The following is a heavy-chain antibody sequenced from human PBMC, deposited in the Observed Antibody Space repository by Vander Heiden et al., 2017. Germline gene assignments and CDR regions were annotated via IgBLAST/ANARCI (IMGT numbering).Heavy chain of an antibody. CDR2: IIPIFGTA. Sequence: QVQLLQSGAEVKKPASSVKVSCKASGGTFSSYAIRRVRQAPGRGLEWMGGIIPIFGTANYAQKVQGRVTITADESTSTAYMELSSLRSEDTAVYYCARPTLAYCGGDCDKNYYYYGMDVWGQGTTVTVSS. CDR3: ARPTLAYCGGDCDKNYYYYGMDV. V-gene: IGHV1-69*01. CDR1: GGTFSSYA. J-gene: IGHJ6*02. D-gene: IGHD2-21*02.